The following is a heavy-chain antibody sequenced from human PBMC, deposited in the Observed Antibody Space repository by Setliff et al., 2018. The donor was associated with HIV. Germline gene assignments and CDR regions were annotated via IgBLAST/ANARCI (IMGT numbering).Heavy chain of an antibody. V-gene: IGHV1-3*01. D-gene: IGHD3-22*01. Sequence: ASVKVSCKASGYTFTSYGISWVRQAPGQGLEWMGWINAGNGNTKYSQKFQGRVTISRDTSASTAYMELSSLRSEDTAVYYCAKGQTEYFYDSSGYYSLGYWGQGTLVTVSS. CDR3: AKGQTEYFYDSSGYYSLGY. CDR1: GYTFTSYG. CDR2: INAGNGNT. J-gene: IGHJ4*02.